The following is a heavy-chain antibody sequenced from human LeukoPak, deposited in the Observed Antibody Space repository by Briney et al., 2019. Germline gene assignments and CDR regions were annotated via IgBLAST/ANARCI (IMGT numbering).Heavy chain of an antibody. CDR1: GGTFSSYA. Sequence: SVKVSCKASGGTFSSYAISWVRQAPGQGLEWMGGIIPIFGTANYAQKFQGRVTITTDESTSTAYMELSSLRSEDTAVYYCARDIMITFGGVIVNSASDIWGQGTMVTVSS. D-gene: IGHD3-16*02. CDR3: ARDIMITFGGVIVNSASDI. CDR2: IIPIFGTA. J-gene: IGHJ3*02. V-gene: IGHV1-69*05.